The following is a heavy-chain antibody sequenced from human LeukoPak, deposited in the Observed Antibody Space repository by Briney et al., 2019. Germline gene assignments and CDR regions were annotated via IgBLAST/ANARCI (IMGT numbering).Heavy chain of an antibody. Sequence: GESLKISCKGSGYSFTNYWIGWVRQMPGKGLEWMGIIYPGDSDIRYSPSFQGQVTISADKSISTAYLQWSSLKVSDTAMYYCARHRGRSYGNFDYWGQGTLVTVSS. CDR2: IYPGDSDI. J-gene: IGHJ4*02. CDR1: GYSFTNYW. V-gene: IGHV5-51*01. CDR3: ARHRGRSYGNFDY. D-gene: IGHD5-18*01.